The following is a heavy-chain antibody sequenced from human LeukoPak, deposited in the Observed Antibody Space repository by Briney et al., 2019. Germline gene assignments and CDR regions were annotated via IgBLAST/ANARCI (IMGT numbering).Heavy chain of an antibody. J-gene: IGHJ6*03. D-gene: IGHD4-17*01. CDR2: ISAYNGNT. V-gene: IGHV1-18*01. CDR3: ARSYGDYVVFHYYYYMDV. CDR1: GYTFTSYG. Sequence: ASVKVSCKASGYTFTSYGISWVRQAPGQGLEWMGWISAYNGNTNYARKLQGRVTITTDTSTSTAYMELRSLRSDDTAVYYCARSYGDYVVFHYYYYMDVWGKGTTVTVSS.